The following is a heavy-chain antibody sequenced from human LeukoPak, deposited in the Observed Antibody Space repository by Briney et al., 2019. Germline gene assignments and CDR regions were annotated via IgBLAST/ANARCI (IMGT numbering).Heavy chain of an antibody. J-gene: IGHJ4*02. Sequence: SETLSLTCAVSGGSISSYYWSWIRQPAGKGLEWIGRIYTSGSTNYNPSLKSRVTISVDTSKNQFSLKLSSVTAADTAVYYCARPGTAMGFDYWGQGTLVTVSS. V-gene: IGHV4-4*07. D-gene: IGHD5-18*01. CDR3: ARPGTAMGFDY. CDR2: IYTSGST. CDR1: GGSISSYY.